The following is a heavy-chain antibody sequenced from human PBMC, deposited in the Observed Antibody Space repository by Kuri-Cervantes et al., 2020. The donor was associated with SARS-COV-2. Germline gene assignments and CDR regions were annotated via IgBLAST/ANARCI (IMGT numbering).Heavy chain of an antibody. V-gene: IGHV4-39*07. D-gene: IGHD5-12*01. CDR1: GGSISSSSYY. J-gene: IGHJ4*02. CDR3: ARGRVSGSTYQHSTAYYFDF. Sequence: SETLSLTCTVSGGSISSSSYYWVWIRQPPGKGLEWIGSIYYSGSTYYNPSLKSRVTISVDTSKNQFSLKLSSVTAADTAVYYCARGRVSGSTYQHSTAYYFDFWGPGTLVTVSS. CDR2: IYYSGST.